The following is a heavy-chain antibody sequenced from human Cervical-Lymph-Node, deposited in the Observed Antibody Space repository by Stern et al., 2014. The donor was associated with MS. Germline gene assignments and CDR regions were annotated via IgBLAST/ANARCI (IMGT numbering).Heavy chain of an antibody. CDR1: GFTFSNYG. V-gene: IGHV3-33*01. Sequence: VQLVESGGGVVQPGRSLRLSCAASGFTFSNYGMHWVRQAPGKGREWLAVIWYDGNKKYYADSVKGRFTISRDNSKNTLFLQMSSLTAEDTALYYCARGNWNYEGMGYWGQGTLVTVSS. CDR3: ARGNWNYEGMGY. J-gene: IGHJ4*02. CDR2: IWYDGNKK. D-gene: IGHD1-7*01.